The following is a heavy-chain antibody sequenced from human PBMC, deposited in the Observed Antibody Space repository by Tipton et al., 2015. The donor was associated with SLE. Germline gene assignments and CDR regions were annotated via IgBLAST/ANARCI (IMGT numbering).Heavy chain of an antibody. V-gene: IGHV4-61*09. J-gene: IGHJ5*02. D-gene: IGHD2-15*01. CDR3: ARWFVDYCSVDSCPNWFDP. CDR1: GGSISSDRYY. CDR2: IHTSGST. Sequence: TLSLTCTVSGGSISSDRYYWSWTRQPAGKGLEWIGHIHTSGSTKHNPSLKRRVTISVDTSKNQVSLRLSSVTAADTAVYYCARWFVDYCSVDSCPNWFDPWGQGTLVTVFS.